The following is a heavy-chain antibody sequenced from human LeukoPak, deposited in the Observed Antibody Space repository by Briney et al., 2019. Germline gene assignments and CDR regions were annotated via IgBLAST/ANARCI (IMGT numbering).Heavy chain of an antibody. CDR2: ISYDGTNK. CDR1: GFTFSSYG. Sequence: GGSLRLSCAASGFTFSSYGMHRVRQAPGKGLEWVAVISYDGTNKYYADSVKGRFTISRDNSKNTLYLQMNSLRAEDTAVYYCARLPRWYQPSDFDYWGQGTLVTVSS. D-gene: IGHD4-23*01. CDR3: ARLPRWYQPSDFDY. V-gene: IGHV3-30*03. J-gene: IGHJ4*02.